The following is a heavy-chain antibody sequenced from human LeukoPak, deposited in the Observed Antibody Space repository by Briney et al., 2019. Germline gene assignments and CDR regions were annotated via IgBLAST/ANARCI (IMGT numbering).Heavy chain of an antibody. CDR2: INPNSGGT. D-gene: IGHD4-11*01. CDR3: ARDADYSNYVNWFDP. V-gene: IGHV1-2*02. J-gene: IGHJ5*02. Sequence: GASVKVSCKASGYTFTGYYMHWVRQAPGQGLEWMGWINPNSGGTNYAQKFQGRVTMTRDTSISTAYMELSRLRSDDTAVYYCARDADYSNYVNWFDPWGQGTLVTVSS. CDR1: GYTFTGYY.